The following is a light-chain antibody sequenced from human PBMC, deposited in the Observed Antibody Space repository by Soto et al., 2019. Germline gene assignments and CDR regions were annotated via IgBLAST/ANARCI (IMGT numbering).Light chain of an antibody. CDR3: LQVKSFPRT. CDR1: QGISSY. J-gene: IGKJ1*01. CDR2: AAS. Sequence: AIRMTQSPSSFSASTGDRVTITCRASQGISSYLAWFQQKPGRAPKYVIQAASMLQSGFPSRFAGSGSGTEFTLTINTLQPEDFATYYCLQVKSFPRTFGQGTKVDI. V-gene: IGKV1-8*01.